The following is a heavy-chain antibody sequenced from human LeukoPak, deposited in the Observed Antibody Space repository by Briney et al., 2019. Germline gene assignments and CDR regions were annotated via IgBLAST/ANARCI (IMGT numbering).Heavy chain of an antibody. D-gene: IGHD4-17*01. V-gene: IGHV3-21*01. Sequence: PGRSLRLSCAASGFTFRSYSMNWGRQAPGKGREWVSSISIVSTFVYYADSVKGRFTISRDNAKTSLYMPMNSLRAECTAVYYWARAATTDYGDYRYNWFDPWGQGTLVTVSS. CDR2: ISIVSTFV. J-gene: IGHJ5*02. CDR1: GFTFRSYS. CDR3: ARAATTDYGDYRYNWFDP.